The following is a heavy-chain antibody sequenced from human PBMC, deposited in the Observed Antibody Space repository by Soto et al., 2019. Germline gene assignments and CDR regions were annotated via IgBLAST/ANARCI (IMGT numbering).Heavy chain of an antibody. Sequence: QVQLQESGPGLVKPSETLSLTCTVSGGSISSYYWSWIRQPPGKGLEWIGYIYYSGSTNYNPSLKSRVTISVDPSKNQSSLKLSSVTAADTAVYYCARSNSRLPFDLWGQGTLVTVSS. CDR1: GGSISSYY. CDR3: ARSNSRLPFDL. CDR2: IYYSGST. D-gene: IGHD3-22*01. J-gene: IGHJ5*02. V-gene: IGHV4-59*01.